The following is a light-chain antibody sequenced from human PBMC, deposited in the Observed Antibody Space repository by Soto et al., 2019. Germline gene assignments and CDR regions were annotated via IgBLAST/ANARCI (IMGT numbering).Light chain of an antibody. Sequence: DIQMTQSPSTLSASVGDRVTITCRASQTISSWLAWYQQKPGQAPKLLIYKASSLESAVPSRFSGSGSGTEFTLTISGLQPDDFARYYCQQYNSYPLTLGGGTKVDIK. CDR1: QTISSW. J-gene: IGKJ4*01. CDR2: KAS. V-gene: IGKV1-5*03. CDR3: QQYNSYPLT.